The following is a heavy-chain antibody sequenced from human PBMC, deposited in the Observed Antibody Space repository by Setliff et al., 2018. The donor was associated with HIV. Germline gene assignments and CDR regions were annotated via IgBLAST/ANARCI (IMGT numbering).Heavy chain of an antibody. CDR2: IWYEGSNR. Sequence: GGSLRLSCVTSGFSFNNYGMHWVRQAPGKGLEWVAVIWYEGSNRYYADSEKGRVTIARDNPKNTLYLQMNSLRVEDTAVYYCVKDMTGTPSYFFDYWGQGTLVTVSS. V-gene: IGHV3-33*06. J-gene: IGHJ4*02. D-gene: IGHD1-7*01. CDR3: VKDMTGTPSYFFDY. CDR1: GFSFNNYG.